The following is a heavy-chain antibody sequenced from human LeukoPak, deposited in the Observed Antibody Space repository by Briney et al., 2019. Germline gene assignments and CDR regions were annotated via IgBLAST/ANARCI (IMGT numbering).Heavy chain of an antibody. CDR3: ATLTVTESFDY. CDR2: IYTSGST. Sequence: SETLSLTCTVSGGSISSYYWSWNRQPAGKGLEYIGRIYTSGSTNYNPSLKSRVTMSVDTSKNQFSLRLNSVTAADTAVYYCATLTVTESFDYWGQGTLVTVSS. D-gene: IGHD4-17*01. CDR1: GGSISSYY. V-gene: IGHV4-4*07. J-gene: IGHJ4*02.